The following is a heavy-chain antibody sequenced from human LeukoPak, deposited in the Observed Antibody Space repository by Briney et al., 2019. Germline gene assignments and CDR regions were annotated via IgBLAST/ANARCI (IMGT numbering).Heavy chain of an antibody. CDR2: FNPASGGT. V-gene: IGHV1-2*02. J-gene: IGHJ3*02. CDR1: GYIFTDYY. D-gene: IGHD4-23*01. Sequence: ASVKVSCKASGYIFTDYYMHWVRQAPGQGLEWMGWFNPASGGTKYAQKFQGRVTMTRDTSINTAYMELSSLGLDDTAVYYCARGLYYGGNQRAHDAFDIWGQGTLVTASS. CDR3: ARGLYYGGNQRAHDAFDI.